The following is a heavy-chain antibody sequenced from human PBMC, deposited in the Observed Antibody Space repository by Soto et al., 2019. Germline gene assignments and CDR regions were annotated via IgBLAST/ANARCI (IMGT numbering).Heavy chain of an antibody. D-gene: IGHD6-13*01. CDR2: IIPILGTA. J-gene: IGHJ4*02. V-gene: IGHV1-69*06. CDR3: ARDRIAIAAAGNIFDY. Sequence: ASVKVCCKASGGTVSSYAISWVRQAPGQGLEWMGGIIPILGTANYAQKFQGRGTITADKSTSTAYMELSSRRSEDTAVYYCARDRIAIAAAGNIFDYWGQGTLVTVSS. CDR1: GGTVSSYA.